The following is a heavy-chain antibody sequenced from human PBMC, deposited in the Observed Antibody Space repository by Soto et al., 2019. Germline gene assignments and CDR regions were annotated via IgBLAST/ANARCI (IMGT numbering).Heavy chain of an antibody. D-gene: IGHD2-15*01. CDR1: GGSISSSNW. V-gene: IGHV4-4*02. CDR3: ARASGCSGGSCAFDP. J-gene: IGHJ5*02. CDR2: IYHSGST. Sequence: PSETLSLTCAVSGGSISSSNWWSWVRQPPGKGLEWIGEIYHSGSTNYNPSLKSRVTISVDKSKNQFSLKLSSVTAADTAVYYCARASGCSGGSCAFDPWGQGTLVT.